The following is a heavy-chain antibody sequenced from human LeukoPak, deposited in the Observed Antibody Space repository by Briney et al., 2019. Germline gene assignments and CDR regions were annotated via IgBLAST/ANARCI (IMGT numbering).Heavy chain of an antibody. CDR1: GGSISSYY. CDR2: IYTSGST. J-gene: IGHJ4*02. D-gene: IGHD3-10*01. V-gene: IGHV4-4*07. CDR3: TRLSRLWFGELFLPKSGYYFDY. Sequence: SETLSLTCTVSGGSISSYYWSWIRQPDGKGLEWIGRIYTSGSTNYNPSLKSRVTMSVDTSKNQFSLKLSSVTAADTAVYYCTRLSRLWFGELFLPKSGYYFDYWGQGTLVTVSS.